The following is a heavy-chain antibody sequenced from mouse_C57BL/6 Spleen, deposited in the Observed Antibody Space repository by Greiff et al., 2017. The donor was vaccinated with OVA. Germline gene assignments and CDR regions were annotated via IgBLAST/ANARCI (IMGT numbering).Heavy chain of an antibody. CDR2: INPYNGGT. CDR1: GYTFTDYY. CDR3: ARWPGTLGFAY. J-gene: IGHJ3*01. Sequence: EVKLVESGPVLVKPGASVKMSCKASGYTFTDYYMNWVKQSHGKSLEWIGVINPYNGGTSYNQKFKGKATLTVDKSSSTAYMELNSLTSEDSAVYYCARWPGTLGFAYWGQGTLVTVSA. V-gene: IGHV1-19*01. D-gene: IGHD4-1*01.